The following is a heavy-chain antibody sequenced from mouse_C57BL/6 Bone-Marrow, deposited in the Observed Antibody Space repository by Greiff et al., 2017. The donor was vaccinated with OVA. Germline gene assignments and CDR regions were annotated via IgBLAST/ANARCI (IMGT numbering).Heavy chain of an antibody. J-gene: IGHJ2*01. Sequence: VQLQQPGAELVKPGASVKMSCKASGYTFTSYWITWVKQRPGQGLEWIGDIYPGSGSTNYNEKFKGKATLTVDTSSSTAYMQLSSLTSEDSSVYSSARRIGWLLPYYWGQGTTLTVSS. D-gene: IGHD2-3*01. CDR1: GYTFTSYW. CDR3: ARRIGWLLPYY. V-gene: IGHV1-55*01. CDR2: IYPGSGST.